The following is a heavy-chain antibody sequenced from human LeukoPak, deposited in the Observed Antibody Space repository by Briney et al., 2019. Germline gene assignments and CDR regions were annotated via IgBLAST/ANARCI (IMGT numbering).Heavy chain of an antibody. J-gene: IGHJ4*02. CDR1: GFTFSHSG. D-gene: IGHD6-25*01. CDR2: IWYDGSEK. Sequence: PGGSLRLSCAASGFTFSHSGMFWVRQAPGKGLEWVASIWYDGSEKYYADSVKGRFTISRDNSKNTLFLQMNSLRAEDTAVYYCAKDMTSGGHSGDYWGQGTLVTVSS. CDR3: AKDMTSGGHSGDY. V-gene: IGHV3-33*06.